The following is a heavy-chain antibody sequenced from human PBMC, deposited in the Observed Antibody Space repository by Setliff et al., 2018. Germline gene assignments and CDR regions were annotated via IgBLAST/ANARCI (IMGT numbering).Heavy chain of an antibody. D-gene: IGHD3-10*01. CDR2: MYSGGNT. CDR1: GGRISGSNHY. J-gene: IGHJ5*02. CDR3: AKNGFGVVALGVNNWFDP. Sequence: SETLSLTCTVSGGRISGSNHYWGWVRQPPGKGLEWIGSMYSGGNTYYNPSLKSRATISIDTSKNQFSLKLNSLRAEDTAVYYCAKNGFGVVALGVNNWFDPWGQGTLVTVSS. V-gene: IGHV4-39*07.